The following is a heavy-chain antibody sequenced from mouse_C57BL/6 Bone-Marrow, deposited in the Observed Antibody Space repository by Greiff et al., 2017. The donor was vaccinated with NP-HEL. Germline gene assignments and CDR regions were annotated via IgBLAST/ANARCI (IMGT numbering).Heavy chain of an antibody. V-gene: IGHV1-15*01. CDR2: IDPETGGT. J-gene: IGHJ4*01. CDR1: GYTFTDYE. CDR3: TRRRKNYYGSSYAMDY. D-gene: IGHD1-1*01. Sequence: QVQLQQSGAELVRPGASVTLSCKASGYTFTDYEMHWVKQTPVHGLEWIGAIDPETGGTAYNQKFKGKAILTADKSSSTAYMELRSLTSEDSAVYYCTRRRKNYYGSSYAMDYWGQGTSVTVSS.